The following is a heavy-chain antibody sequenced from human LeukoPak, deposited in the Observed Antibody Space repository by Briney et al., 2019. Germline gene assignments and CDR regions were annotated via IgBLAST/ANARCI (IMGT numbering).Heavy chain of an antibody. CDR1: GGSISSGSYY. CDR3: ARSLGYCSSTSCPHSDYFYMDD. CDR2: IYTSGST. Sequence: KPSETLSLTWTVSGGSISSGSYYWSWIRRPAGKGLEWIGRIYTSGSTNYNPSLKSRVTISVDTSKNQFSLKLSSVTAADTAVYYCARSLGYCSSTSCPHSDYFYMDDWGKGTTVSVSS. D-gene: IGHD2-2*01. V-gene: IGHV4-61*02. J-gene: IGHJ6*03.